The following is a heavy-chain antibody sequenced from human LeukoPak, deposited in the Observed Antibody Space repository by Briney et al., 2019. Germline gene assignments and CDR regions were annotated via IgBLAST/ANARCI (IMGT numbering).Heavy chain of an antibody. Sequence: GGSLRLPCAASGFTVSSNYMSWVRQAPGKGLEWVSVIYSGGSTYYADSVKGRFTISRDNSKNTLYLQMNSLRAEDTAVYYCARAGSGSYGDFDYWGQGTLVTVSS. V-gene: IGHV3-53*01. D-gene: IGHD1-26*01. CDR3: ARAGSGSYGDFDY. CDR1: GFTVSSNY. J-gene: IGHJ4*02. CDR2: IYSGGST.